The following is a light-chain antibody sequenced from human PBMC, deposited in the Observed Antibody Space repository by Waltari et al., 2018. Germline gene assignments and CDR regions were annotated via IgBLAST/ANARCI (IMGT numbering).Light chain of an antibody. CDR1: QNIGSY. Sequence: IRMTQSPSSFSASTGDRVTITCRANQNIGSYLAWYQQKPGKAPKLLIYASSTLQSGVPSRFSGSGSGTDFTLTISCLQSEDCATYYCQQYYTYPRTFGQGTFVEV. V-gene: IGKV1-8*01. CDR2: ASS. CDR3: QQYYTYPRT. J-gene: IGKJ1*01.